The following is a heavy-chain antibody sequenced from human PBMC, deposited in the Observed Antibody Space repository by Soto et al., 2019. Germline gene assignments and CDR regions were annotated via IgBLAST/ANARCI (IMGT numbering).Heavy chain of an antibody. CDR1: GFRFSDYS. V-gene: IGHV3-48*02. CDR3: ARHGYGDSFDF. Sequence: PGGSLRLSCTGSGFRFSDYSFNWVRQAPRKGLERISYISTGRTTKFYADSVKGRFTISRDNARKSVYLEMNSLRNEDTAVYYCARHGYGDSFDFWGRGTLVTVSS. D-gene: IGHD4-17*01. CDR2: ISTGRTTK. J-gene: IGHJ4*02.